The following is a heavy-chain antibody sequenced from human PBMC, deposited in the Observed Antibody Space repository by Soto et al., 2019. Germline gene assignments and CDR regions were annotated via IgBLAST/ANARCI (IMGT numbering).Heavy chain of an antibody. CDR2: IKSKTDGGTT. CDR1: GFTFSNAW. Sequence: EVQLVESGGGLVKPGGSLRLSCAASGFTFSNAWMSWVRQAPGKGLEWVGRIKSKTDGGTTDYAAPVKGRFTISRDDSNNTMYLQMSSLRTADTAVYYCTTGLVRGGNGMDVWGQGTTITVSS. CDR3: TTGLVRGGNGMDV. V-gene: IGHV3-15*01. D-gene: IGHD3-10*01. J-gene: IGHJ6*02.